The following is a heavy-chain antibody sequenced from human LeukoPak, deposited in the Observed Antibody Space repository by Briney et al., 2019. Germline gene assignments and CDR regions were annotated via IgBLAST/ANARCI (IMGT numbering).Heavy chain of an antibody. CDR3: ARELVVVVPAADSFDI. D-gene: IGHD2-2*01. CDR2: ISYDGSNK. V-gene: IGHV3-30-3*01. J-gene: IGHJ3*02. CDR1: GFTFSNYA. Sequence: GRSLRLSCAASGFTFSNYAIHWVRQAPGKGLEWVAVISYDGSNKYYADSVKGRFTISRDNSKNTLYLQMNSLRAEDTAVYYCARELVVVVPAADSFDIWGQGTMVTVSS.